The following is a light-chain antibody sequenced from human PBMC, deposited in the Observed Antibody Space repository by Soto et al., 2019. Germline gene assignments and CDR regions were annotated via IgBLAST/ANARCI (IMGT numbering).Light chain of an antibody. CDR1: QSVSSK. V-gene: IGKV3-15*01. CDR2: GAS. Sequence: EIVMTQSPATLSVSPVERATLSCRASQSVSSKLAWYQQTPGQAPRLLIYGASTRATGIPARFSGSGSGTEFTLTISSLQSEDFAVYYCQQYNNWPPITFGQGTRLEIK. J-gene: IGKJ5*01. CDR3: QQYNNWPPIT.